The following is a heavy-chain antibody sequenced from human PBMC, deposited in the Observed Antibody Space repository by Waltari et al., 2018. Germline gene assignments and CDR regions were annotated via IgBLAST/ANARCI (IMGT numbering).Heavy chain of an antibody. CDR1: GLPSHNYW. J-gene: IGHJ4*02. CDR2: INPDGSQK. Sequence: DVQLVESGGGLVQPGGSLRLSCEASGLPSHNYWMNWVSQSPGNGLEWVANINPDGSQKSYVDSMEGRFTISRDNAKNSVYLQMNNLRAEDTAVYYCAAWGPRCLWGQGSQVIVSS. CDR3: AAWGPRCL. D-gene: IGHD4-17*01. V-gene: IGHV3-7*01.